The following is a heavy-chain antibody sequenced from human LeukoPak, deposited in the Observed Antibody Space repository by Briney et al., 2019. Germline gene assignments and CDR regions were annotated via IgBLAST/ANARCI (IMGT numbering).Heavy chain of an antibody. CDR3: ATRQNRIDY. V-gene: IGHV4-59*01. CDR1: GGSISSYY. CDR2: IYYSGST. D-gene: IGHD6-6*01. Sequence: SETLSLTCTVSGGSISSYYWSWIRQPPGKGLEWIGYIYYSGSTNYNPSLKSRVTISVDTSKNQFSLKLISVTGADTAVYYCATRQNRIDYWGQGTLVTVSS. J-gene: IGHJ4*02.